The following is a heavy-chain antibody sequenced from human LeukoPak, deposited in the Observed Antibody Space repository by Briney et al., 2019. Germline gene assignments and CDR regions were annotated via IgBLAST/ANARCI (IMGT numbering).Heavy chain of an antibody. V-gene: IGHV3-23*01. CDR3: AKPPNYGAYYYGMDV. J-gene: IGHJ6*04. CDR1: GFTFSSYA. Sequence: GGSLRLSCAASGFTFSSYAMHWVRQAPGKGLEWVSAISYNGGSTYYSDSVKGRFTISRDNSKNTVYLQMNSLRAEDTAVYYCAKPPNYGAYYYGMDVWGKGTTVTVSS. CDR2: ISYNGGST. D-gene: IGHD4/OR15-4a*01.